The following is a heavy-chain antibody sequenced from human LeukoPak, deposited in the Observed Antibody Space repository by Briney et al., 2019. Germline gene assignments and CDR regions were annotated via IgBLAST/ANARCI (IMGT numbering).Heavy chain of an antibody. CDR1: GFTFSSYA. V-gene: IGHV3-21*04. J-gene: IGHJ5*02. Sequence: GGSLRLSCAASGFTFSSYAMSWVRQAPGKGLEWVSTISTGSLYIYDADSVKGRFTISRDNAKNSLYLQMDSLRAEDTAVYYCASGLHHRGRSIAVSWGQGTLVTVSS. D-gene: IGHD6-6*01. CDR2: ISTGSLYI. CDR3: ASGLHHRGRSIAVS.